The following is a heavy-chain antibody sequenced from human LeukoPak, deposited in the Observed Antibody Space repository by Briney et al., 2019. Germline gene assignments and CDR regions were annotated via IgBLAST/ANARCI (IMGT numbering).Heavy chain of an antibody. J-gene: IGHJ5*02. CDR1: GGTFSIYA. Sequence: SVKVSCKASGGTFSIYAISWVRQAPGQGLEWMGGIIPIFGTANYAQKFQGRVTITADESTSTAYMELSSLRSEDTAVYYCARDHGYCSSTSCYVGQNWFDPWGQGTLVTVSS. CDR2: IIPIFGTA. CDR3: ARDHGYCSSTSCYVGQNWFDP. D-gene: IGHD2-2*01. V-gene: IGHV1-69*01.